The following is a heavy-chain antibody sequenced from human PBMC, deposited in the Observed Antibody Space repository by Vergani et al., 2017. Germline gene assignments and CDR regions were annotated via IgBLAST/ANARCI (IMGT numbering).Heavy chain of an antibody. J-gene: IGHJ4*02. Sequence: HVQMVESGGGAVQPGRSLRLSCAVSGFRFSDYGMHWVRQAPGRGLEWVALISYDGDTTYYEDSVKGRFTISRDHSKNTLFLQMHSLRVEDTALYYCSKFPLNITTPDRGDFWGQGSLVTVSS. V-gene: IGHV3-30*18. CDR3: SKFPLNITTPDRGDF. CDR1: GFRFSDYG. D-gene: IGHD1-1*01. CDR2: ISYDGDTT.